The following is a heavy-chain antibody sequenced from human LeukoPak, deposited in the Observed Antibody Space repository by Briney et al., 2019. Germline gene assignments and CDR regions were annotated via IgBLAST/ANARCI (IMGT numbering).Heavy chain of an antibody. CDR1: GGTFSSYA. V-gene: IGHV1-69*01. D-gene: IGHD2-2*01. CDR2: IIPIFGTA. CDR3: ARESHCSSTSCYLDY. Sequence: SVKVSCKASGGTFSSYAISWVRQAPGQGLEWMGGIIPIFGTANYAQKFQGRVTITADESTSAAYMELSSLRSEDTAVYYCARESHCSSTSCYLDYWCQGTLVTVSS. J-gene: IGHJ4*02.